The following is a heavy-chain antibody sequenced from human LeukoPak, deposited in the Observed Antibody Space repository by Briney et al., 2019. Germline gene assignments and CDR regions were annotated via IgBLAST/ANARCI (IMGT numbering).Heavy chain of an antibody. CDR3: ARVGSGYEDY. V-gene: IGHV3-7*01. CDR1: GFIFSYYW. CDR2: IKQDGSEK. D-gene: IGHD5-12*01. Sequence: PGGSLRLSCAASGFIFSYYWMSWVRQAPGKGLEWVANIKQDGSEKYYVDSVQGRFTISRDNAKNSLYLQMNSLSAEDTAAYYCARVGSGYEDYWGQGTLVTVSS. J-gene: IGHJ4*02.